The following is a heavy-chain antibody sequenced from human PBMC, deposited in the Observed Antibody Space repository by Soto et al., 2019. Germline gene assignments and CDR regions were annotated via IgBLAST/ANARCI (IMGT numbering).Heavy chain of an antibody. CDR1: GGSFSGYY. Sequence: PSETLSLTFAVYGGSFSGYYWNWIRQPPGQWLEWIGEINHRGSTNYNPSLKSRVTISVDTSKNQFSLKLSSVPAEGTVVYYCVRGGTDHAFDIWGQGTMVTVSS. V-gene: IGHV4-34*01. D-gene: IGHD1-1*01. J-gene: IGHJ3*02. CDR3: VRGGTDHAFDI. CDR2: INHRGST.